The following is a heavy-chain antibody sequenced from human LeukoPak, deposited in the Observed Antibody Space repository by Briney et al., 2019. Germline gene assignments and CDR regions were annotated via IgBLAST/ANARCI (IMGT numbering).Heavy chain of an antibody. J-gene: IGHJ4*02. CDR2: IYSGGST. CDR1: GFTVSSNY. Sequence: GGSLRLSCAASGFTVSSNYMSWVRQAPGKGLEWVSIIYSGGSTYYSDSVKGRFTISRDNSKNTLYLQMTSLRAEDTAVYYCAKDATGGDYYDSSRDYWGQGTLVTVSS. D-gene: IGHD3-22*01. CDR3: AKDATGGDYYDSSRDY. V-gene: IGHV3-66*01.